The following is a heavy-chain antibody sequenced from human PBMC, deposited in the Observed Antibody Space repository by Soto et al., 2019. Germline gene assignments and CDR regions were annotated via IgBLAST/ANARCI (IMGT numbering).Heavy chain of an antibody. CDR1: GFSFSISP. Sequence: PGGSLRLSCAASGFSFSISPMHWVRQAPGKGPEWVALISYDGTNKFYADSVKGRFTISRDNSKSTLYLQVDSLRPEDAAVYYCARGYSGYGNGMDVWGQGTTVTVSS. CDR2: ISYDGTNK. CDR3: ARGYSGYGNGMDV. D-gene: IGHD5-12*01. V-gene: IGHV3-30-3*01. J-gene: IGHJ6*02.